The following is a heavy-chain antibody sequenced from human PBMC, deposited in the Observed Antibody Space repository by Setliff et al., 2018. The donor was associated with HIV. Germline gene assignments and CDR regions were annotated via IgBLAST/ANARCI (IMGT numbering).Heavy chain of an antibody. CDR2: IFSCGST. Sequence: PSETMSRTCTVSGDSISSYSWNWIRQSPGGGLEWIGFIFSCGSTKYNPSLQSRVTMSIDTSKNQFSLRLTSVTAADTAVYYCARRIDDSGSFPDKNWFDTWGQGSLVTVSS. CDR1: GDSISSYS. CDR3: ARRIDDSGSFPDKNWFDT. V-gene: IGHV4-4*09. D-gene: IGHD3-10*01. J-gene: IGHJ5*02.